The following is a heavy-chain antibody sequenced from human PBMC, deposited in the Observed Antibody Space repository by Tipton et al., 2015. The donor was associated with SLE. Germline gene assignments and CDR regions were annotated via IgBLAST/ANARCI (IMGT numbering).Heavy chain of an antibody. CDR3: AGELLPNYGMDV. J-gene: IGHJ6*02. Sequence: LRLSCTVSGASISDNYWSWIRQAPGKGLEWIGYIYHNESPTYNPSLRRRVTMSVATSKNQFSLKLTSATTADTAVYYCAGELLPNYGMDVWGQGTTVTVSS. D-gene: IGHD1-26*01. CDR1: GASISDNY. CDR2: IYHNESP. V-gene: IGHV4-59*01.